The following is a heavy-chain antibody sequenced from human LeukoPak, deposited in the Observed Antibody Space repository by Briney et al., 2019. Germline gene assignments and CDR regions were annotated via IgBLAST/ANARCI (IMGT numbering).Heavy chain of an antibody. CDR1: GFTFSSYG. V-gene: IGHV3-30*02. J-gene: IGHJ6*03. CDR2: IRYDGSNK. D-gene: IGHD6-13*01. CDR3: AKDGPRVAAAGTIENNYYYYYYMDV. Sequence: GGSLRLSCAASGFTFSSYGMHWVRQAPGKGLEWVAFIRYDGSNKYYADSVKGRFTISRDNSKNTLYLQMNSLRAEDTAVYYCAKDGPRVAAAGTIENNYYYYYYMDVWGKGTTVTISS.